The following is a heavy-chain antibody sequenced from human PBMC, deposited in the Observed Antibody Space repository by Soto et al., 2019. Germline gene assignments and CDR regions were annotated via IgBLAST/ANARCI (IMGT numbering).Heavy chain of an antibody. CDR2: IIPIFGTA. Sequence: ASVKVSCKASGGTFSSYAISWVRQAPGQGLEWMGGIIPIFGTANYAQKFQGRVTITADESTSTAYMELSSLRSEDTAVYYCARDRYGSGVAPLDYWGQGTLVTVSS. CDR3: ARDRYGSGVAPLDY. CDR1: GGTFSSYA. V-gene: IGHV1-69*13. J-gene: IGHJ4*02. D-gene: IGHD3-10*01.